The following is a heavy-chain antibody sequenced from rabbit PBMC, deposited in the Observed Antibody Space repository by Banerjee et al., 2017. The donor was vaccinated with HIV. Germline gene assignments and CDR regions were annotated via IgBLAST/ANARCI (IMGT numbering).Heavy chain of an antibody. CDR2: IGAGNSGST. V-gene: IGHV1S45*01. Sequence: QEQLEESGGDLVKPEGSLTLTCTASGFSFSSSYWICWVRQAPGKGLEWIACIGAGNSGSTYYASWAKGRFAISKTSSTTVTLQMTSLTAADTATYFCARDLAGVIGWNFNLWGQGTLVTVS. CDR3: ARDLAGVIGWNFNL. CDR1: GFSFSSSYW. J-gene: IGHJ4*01. D-gene: IGHD4-1*01.